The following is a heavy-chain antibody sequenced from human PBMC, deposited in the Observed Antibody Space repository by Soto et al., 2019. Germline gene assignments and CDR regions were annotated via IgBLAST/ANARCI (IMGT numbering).Heavy chain of an antibody. J-gene: IGHJ6*02. Sequence: GSLRLSCAASGFTFSSYSMNWVRQAPGKGLEWVSYISSSSSTIYYADSVKGRFTISRDNAKNSLYLQMNSLRDEDTAVYYCATKTTVTTKYGMDVRGQGTKVTVSS. CDR2: ISSSSSTI. D-gene: IGHD4-4*01. CDR3: ATKTTVTTKYGMDV. CDR1: GFTFSSYS. V-gene: IGHV3-48*02.